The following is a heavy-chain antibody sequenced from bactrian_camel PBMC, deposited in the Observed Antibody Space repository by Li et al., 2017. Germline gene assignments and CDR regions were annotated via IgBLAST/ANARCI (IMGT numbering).Heavy chain of an antibody. CDR3: AAVYIGPFLRLPLSVEAHKY. CDR1: GFTFSNNG. J-gene: IGHJ4*01. D-gene: IGHD3*01. V-gene: IGHV3S6*01. CDR2: IYSDGDNK. Sequence: HVQLVESGGGSVQSGGSLRLSCAASGFTFSNNGMSWIRQAPGKGLEWVSGIYSDGDNKFYTDSVKGQFTISQDNAKNTLYLQMNSLKPEDTAMYYCAAVYIGPFLRLPLSVEAHKYWGQGTQVTV.